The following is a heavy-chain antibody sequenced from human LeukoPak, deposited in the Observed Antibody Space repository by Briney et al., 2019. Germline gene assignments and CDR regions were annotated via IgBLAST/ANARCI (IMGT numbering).Heavy chain of an antibody. V-gene: IGHV4-39*01. Sequence: ITLSRYAMSWVRQPPGKGLEWIGSIYYSGSTYYNPSPKSRVTISVDTSKNQFSLKLSSVTAADTAVYYCARQVVVPAATSYYFDYWGQGTLVTVSS. CDR2: IYYSGST. CDR1: ITLSRYA. J-gene: IGHJ4*02. CDR3: ARQVVVPAATSYYFDY. D-gene: IGHD2-2*01.